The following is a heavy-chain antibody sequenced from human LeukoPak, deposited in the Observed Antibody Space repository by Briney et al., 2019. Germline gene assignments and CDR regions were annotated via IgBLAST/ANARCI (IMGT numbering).Heavy chain of an antibody. Sequence: PGGSLRLSCAASGFTFSSYSMNWVRQAPGKGLEWVSSISSSSSYIYYADSVKGRFTISRDNAKNSLYLQMNSLRAEDTAVYYCARAIVVVPAAIIGYMDVWGKGTTVTISS. V-gene: IGHV3-21*01. CDR1: GFTFSSYS. CDR3: ARAIVVVPAAIIGYMDV. J-gene: IGHJ6*03. CDR2: ISSSSSYI. D-gene: IGHD2-2*02.